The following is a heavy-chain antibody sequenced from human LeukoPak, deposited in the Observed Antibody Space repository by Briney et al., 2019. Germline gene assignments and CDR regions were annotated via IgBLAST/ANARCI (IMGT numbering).Heavy chain of an antibody. V-gene: IGHV4-34*01. CDR1: GGSFSGYY. CDR2: INHSGST. D-gene: IGHD2-21*02. Sequence: SETLSFTCAVYGGSFSGYYWSWIRQPPGKGREWIGEINHSGSTNYNPSLKSRVTISVDTSKNQLSLKLSSVTAADPAVYYCARYHPHVYGGNSPNWFDPWGQGTLVTVSS. CDR3: ARYHPHVYGGNSPNWFDP. J-gene: IGHJ5*02.